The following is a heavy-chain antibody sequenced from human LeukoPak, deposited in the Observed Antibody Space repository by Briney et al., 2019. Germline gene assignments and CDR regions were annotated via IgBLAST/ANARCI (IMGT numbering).Heavy chain of an antibody. Sequence: NRSETLSLTCAVSADSISTCYWSWIRPPQGKGLEWIGYTYYSGSTNYNPSLKSRVTISVDTSKNQFSLKLTSVTAADTAVYFCASGESRNYYYFDYWGHGILVTVSS. CDR2: TYYSGST. CDR3: ASGESRNYYYFDY. D-gene: IGHD3-10*01. V-gene: IGHV4-59*01. CDR1: ADSISTCY. J-gene: IGHJ4*01.